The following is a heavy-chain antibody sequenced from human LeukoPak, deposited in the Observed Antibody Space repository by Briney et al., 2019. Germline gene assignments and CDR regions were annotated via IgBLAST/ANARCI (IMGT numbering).Heavy chain of an antibody. CDR2: IYYSGNT. D-gene: IGHD3-22*01. V-gene: IGHV4-59*01. CDR3: ARDKGEYYDSSGYLDY. CDR1: GGSISSYY. J-gene: IGHJ4*02. Sequence: SETLSLTCTVSGGSISSYYWSWIRQPPGKGLEWIGYIYYSGNTNCNPALKGRVTKSVDTSKNQFSLKLSSVTAADTTVYYCARDKGEYYDSSGYLDYWGQGTLVTVSS.